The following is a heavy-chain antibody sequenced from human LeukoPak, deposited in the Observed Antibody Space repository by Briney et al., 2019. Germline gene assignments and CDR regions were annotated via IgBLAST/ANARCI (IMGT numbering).Heavy chain of an antibody. CDR3: ARDPGEWELLHFDY. Sequence: GGSLRLSCAASGFTFSSYAMSWVRQAPGKGLEWVSAISGSGGSTYYADSVKGRFTISRDNSKNTLYLQMNSLRAEDTAVYYCARDPGEWELLHFDYWGQGTLVTVSS. D-gene: IGHD1-26*01. V-gene: IGHV3-23*01. J-gene: IGHJ4*02. CDR2: ISGSGGST. CDR1: GFTFSSYA.